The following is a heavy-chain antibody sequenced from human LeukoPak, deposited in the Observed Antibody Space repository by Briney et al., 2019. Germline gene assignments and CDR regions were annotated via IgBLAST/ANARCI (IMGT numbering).Heavy chain of an antibody. CDR3: AKDPVAYCGGDCYDY. V-gene: IGHV3-7*03. D-gene: IGHD2-21*01. J-gene: IGHJ4*02. CDR2: IKEDGSEK. CDR1: GFIFSNYW. Sequence: PGGSLRLSCAASGFIFSNYWMTWVRQAPGKGLEWVANIKEDGSEKYYVDSVKGRFTISRDNAKNSLYLQMNSLRAEDTAVYYCAKDPVAYCGGDCYDYWGQGTLVTVSS.